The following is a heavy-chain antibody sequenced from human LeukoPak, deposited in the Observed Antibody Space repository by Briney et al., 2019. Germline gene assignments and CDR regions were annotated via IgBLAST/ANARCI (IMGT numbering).Heavy chain of an antibody. D-gene: IGHD2-2*01. CDR1: GYSFTKYY. J-gene: IGHJ4*02. CDR3: ARHQGSSTSCPDY. V-gene: IGHV5-51*01. Sequence: GESLKISCKGSGYSFTKYYIAWVRQMPGKGLEWMGIIYPGDSDTGYSPSFQGQVTISADKSISTAYLQWSTLKASDTAMYYCARHQGSSTSCPDYWGQGTLVTVSS. CDR2: IYPGDSDT.